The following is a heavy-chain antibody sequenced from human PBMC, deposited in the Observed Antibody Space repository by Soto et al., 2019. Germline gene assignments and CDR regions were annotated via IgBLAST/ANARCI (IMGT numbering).Heavy chain of an antibody. CDR3: ATTGSVLMVYATMKAFDI. Sequence: GESLKISCKGSGYSFTSYWIGWVHQMPGKGLEWMGIIYPGDSDTRYSPSFQGQVTISADKSISTAYLQWSSLKASDTAMYYCATTGSVLMVYATMKAFDIWGQGTMVTVSS. V-gene: IGHV5-51*07. J-gene: IGHJ3*02. CDR2: IYPGDSDT. CDR1: GYSFTSYW. D-gene: IGHD2-8*01.